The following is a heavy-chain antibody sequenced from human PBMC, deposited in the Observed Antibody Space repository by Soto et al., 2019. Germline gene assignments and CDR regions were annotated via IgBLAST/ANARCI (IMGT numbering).Heavy chain of an antibody. CDR2: ISSSSSYI. J-gene: IGHJ4*02. Sequence: GALRLSCAASGFTFSSYSMNWVRQAPGKGLEWVSCISSSSSYIYYADSVKGRFTISRDNAKNSLYLQMSSLRAEDTAVYYCARESSAGYSSAWYAPPDYWGQGTLVTVSS. CDR3: ARESSAGYSSAWYAPPDY. CDR1: GFTFSSYS. V-gene: IGHV3-21*06. D-gene: IGHD6-19*01.